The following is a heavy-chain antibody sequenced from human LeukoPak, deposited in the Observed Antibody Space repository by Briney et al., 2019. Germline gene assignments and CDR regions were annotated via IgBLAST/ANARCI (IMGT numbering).Heavy chain of an antibody. CDR1: GYTLTELS. CDR2: FDPEDGET. J-gene: IGHJ4*02. V-gene: IGHV1-24*01. D-gene: IGHD1-26*01. CDR3: ETGEDPAGGFEY. Sequence: GASVKVSCKVSGYTLTELSMHWVRQAPGKGLEWMGDFDPEDGETIHAQKFQGRVTMTEYTATDTAYMELSSLRSEDTAVYYCETGEDPAGGFEYWLQGTLVSVSS.